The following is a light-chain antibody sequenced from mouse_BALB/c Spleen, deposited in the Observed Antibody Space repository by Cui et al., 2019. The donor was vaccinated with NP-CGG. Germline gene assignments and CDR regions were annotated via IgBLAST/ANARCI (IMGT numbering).Light chain of an antibody. V-gene: IGLV1*01. Sequence: QAVVTQDSALTTSPGETVTLPCRSRTGAVTTSNYANWVQEKPEHLFTGLIGGTNNRAPGVPARFSGSLIGDKAALTITGAQTEDEAIYFCALWYSNHWVFGGGTKLTVL. CDR3: ALWYSNHWV. CDR1: TGAVTTSNY. J-gene: IGLJ1*01. CDR2: GTN.